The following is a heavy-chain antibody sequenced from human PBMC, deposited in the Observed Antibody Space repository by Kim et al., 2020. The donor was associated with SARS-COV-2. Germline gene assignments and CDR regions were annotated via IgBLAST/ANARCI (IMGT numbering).Heavy chain of an antibody. Sequence: ASVKVSCEASGYTFTGYYIHWVRQAPGQGLEWMGWINPNSGDTKYPKKFQGRVTMTRDTSINTAYMEMSRLRSDDTAVYYCARELGRDYYDTSGFHSWGQGTLVTVSS. CDR2: INPNSGDT. CDR1: GYTFTGYY. V-gene: IGHV1-2*02. J-gene: IGHJ5*02. CDR3: ARELGRDYYDTSGFHS. D-gene: IGHD3-22*01.